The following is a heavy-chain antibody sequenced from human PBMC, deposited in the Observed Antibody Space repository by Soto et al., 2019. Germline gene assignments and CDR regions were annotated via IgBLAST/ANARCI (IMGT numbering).Heavy chain of an antibody. CDR2: IIPILGIP. D-gene: IGHD2-15*01. V-gene: IGHV1-69*04. CDR3: ATEGYCSEISCYGMDV. CDR1: GGTFNIDS. Sequence: SVKVSCKASGGTFNIDSISWVRQAPGQGLEWMGRIIPILGIPDHAQKFQGRVTITADKSTRTVYMELSSLRFGDTAVYYCATEGYCSEISCYGMDVWGQGTTVTVSS. J-gene: IGHJ6*02.